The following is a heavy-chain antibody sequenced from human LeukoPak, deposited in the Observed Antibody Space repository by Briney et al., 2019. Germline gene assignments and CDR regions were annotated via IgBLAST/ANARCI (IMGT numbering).Heavy chain of an antibody. CDR1: GFTFTSYE. V-gene: IGHV3-48*03. CDR3: ARDSSSGVRYFDY. D-gene: IGHD6-25*01. Sequence: GGSLRLSCAASGFTFTSYEMNWVRQAPGKGLEWVSYITISGSTIYYADSVKGRFTISRDNAKNSLYLQMNSLRAEDTAVYYCARDSSSGVRYFDYWGQGTLVTVSS. CDR2: ITISGSTI. J-gene: IGHJ4*02.